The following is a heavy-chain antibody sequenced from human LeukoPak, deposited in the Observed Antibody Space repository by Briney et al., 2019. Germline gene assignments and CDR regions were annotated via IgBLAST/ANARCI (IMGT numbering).Heavy chain of an antibody. D-gene: IGHD1-26*01. CDR2: ISSGSRST. V-gene: IGHV3-48*01. J-gene: IGHJ4*02. CDR3: ARNREGSSYQVDY. Sequence: GGSLRLSCAASGFSLSSYSMNWVRQAPGKGLEWVSYISSGSRSTYYAGSVKGRFTVSRDNAKNSLYLQMNSLRAEDTAVYYCARNREGSSYQVDYWGQGTLVTVSS. CDR1: GFSLSSYS.